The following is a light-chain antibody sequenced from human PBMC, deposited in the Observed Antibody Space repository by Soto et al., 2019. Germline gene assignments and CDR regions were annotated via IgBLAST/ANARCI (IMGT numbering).Light chain of an antibody. CDR3: SSYAGGNNIMV. J-gene: IGLJ2*01. CDR1: SSDVGAYNY. CDR2: AVN. Sequence: QSVLTQPPSASGSPGQSVTISCTRTSSDVGAYNYVSWYQQEPGKAPKLMIYAVNKRPSGVPDRFSGSKSGNTASLTVSGLRAADEADYFCSSYAGGNNIMVFGGGTKLTVL. V-gene: IGLV2-8*01.